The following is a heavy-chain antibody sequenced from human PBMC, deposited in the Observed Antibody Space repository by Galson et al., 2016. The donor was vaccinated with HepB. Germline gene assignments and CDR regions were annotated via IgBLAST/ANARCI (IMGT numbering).Heavy chain of an antibody. V-gene: IGHV4-34*01. CDR2: INHAGGT. CDR1: GGSFRGYY. J-gene: IGHJ4*02. Sequence: SETLSLTCAVYGGSFRGYYWSWIRQPPGKGLEWVGEINHAGGTDYNPSLNSRVTISIEMSKNQFSLKLTSVTAADTAVYYCVKGEYLVTVAAVPGLRHWGQGTLVTVSS. CDR3: VKGEYLVTVAAVPGLRH. D-gene: IGHD2-21*02.